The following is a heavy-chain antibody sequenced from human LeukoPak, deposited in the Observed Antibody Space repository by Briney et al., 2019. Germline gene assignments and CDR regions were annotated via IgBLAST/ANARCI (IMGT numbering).Heavy chain of an antibody. V-gene: IGHV4-59*08. D-gene: IGHD1-26*01. CDR2: ISDGGVT. J-gene: IGHJ4*02. CDR1: GGSISTYY. CDR3: ARHGGTLDYFDY. Sequence: SETLSLTCNVSGGSISTYYWSWIRQPPGKGLEWIGYISDGGVTSYNPSLKGRVAISVDSPKNRFSLRLTSLTAVDTALYYCARHGGTLDYFDYWGPGSLVTVSS.